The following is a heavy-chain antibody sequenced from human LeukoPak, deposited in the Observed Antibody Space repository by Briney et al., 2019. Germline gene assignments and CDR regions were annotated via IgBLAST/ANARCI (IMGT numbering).Heavy chain of an antibody. Sequence: SETLSLTCTVSGVSISSYYWSWIRQPPGKGLEWIGYIFYSGNTIYNPALRSRVTISADTSKNHFSLRLRSVTAADTAVYYCARLAAISGSDYPDDWGQGTLVTVSS. V-gene: IGHV4-59*08. J-gene: IGHJ4*02. CDR2: IFYSGNT. D-gene: IGHD1-26*01. CDR3: ARLAAISGSDYPDD. CDR1: GVSISSYY.